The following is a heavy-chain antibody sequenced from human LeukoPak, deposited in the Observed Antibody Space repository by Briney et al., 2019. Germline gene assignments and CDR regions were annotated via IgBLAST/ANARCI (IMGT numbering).Heavy chain of an antibody. J-gene: IGHJ2*01. D-gene: IGHD3-16*01. V-gene: IGHV7-4-1*02. CDR1: GGTFSSYA. CDR2: INTNTGNP. CDR3: AREGGLLDYWYFDL. Sequence: ASVKVSCKAFGGTFSSYAISWVRQAPGQGLEWMGWINTNTGNPTYTQGFTGRFVFSLDTSVSTAYLQISSLKAEDTAVYYCAREGGLLDYWYFDLWGRGTLVTVSS.